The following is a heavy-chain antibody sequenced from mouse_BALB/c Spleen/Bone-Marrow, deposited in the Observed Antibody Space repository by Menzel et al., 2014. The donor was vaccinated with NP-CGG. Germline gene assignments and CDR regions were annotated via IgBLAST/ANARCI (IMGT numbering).Heavy chain of an antibody. J-gene: IGHJ4*01. D-gene: IGHD3-1*01. CDR2: IYPGSGST. CDR1: GYTFTSYW. V-gene: IGHV1S22*01. CDR3: TRGQLGLPSMDY. Sequence: LQQSGSELVRPGASVKLSCKASGYTFTSYWMHWVKQRPGQGLEWIGNIYPGSGSTNYDEEFKSKATLTVDTSSSTAYMQLSSLTSEDSAVYYCTRGQLGLPSMDYWGQGTSVTVSS.